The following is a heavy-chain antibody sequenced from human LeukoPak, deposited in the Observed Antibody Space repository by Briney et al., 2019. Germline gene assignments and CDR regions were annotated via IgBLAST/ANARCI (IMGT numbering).Heavy chain of an antibody. Sequence: PGGSLRLSCAASGFTFSNAWMSWVRQAPGKGLEWVGRIKSKTDGGTTDYAAPVKGRFTISRDNSKNTLYLQMNSLKTEDTAVYYCTTDYGAGATAPWGQGTLVTVSS. CDR3: TTDYGAGATAP. V-gene: IGHV3-15*01. J-gene: IGHJ5*02. CDR1: GFTFSNAW. D-gene: IGHD1-26*01. CDR2: IKSKTDGGTT.